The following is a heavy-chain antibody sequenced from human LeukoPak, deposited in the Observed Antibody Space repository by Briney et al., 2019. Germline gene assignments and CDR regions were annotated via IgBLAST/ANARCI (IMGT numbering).Heavy chain of an antibody. CDR2: INHSGST. Sequence: SETLSLTCAVYGGSFSGYYWSWIRQPPGKGLEWIGEINHSGSTNYNPSLKSRVTISVDTSKNQFSLKLSSVTAADTAVYYCAVMIEDLYYFDYGGQGTLVTVSS. CDR1: GGSFSGYY. J-gene: IGHJ4*02. CDR3: AVMIEDLYYFDY. D-gene: IGHD3-22*01. V-gene: IGHV4-34*01.